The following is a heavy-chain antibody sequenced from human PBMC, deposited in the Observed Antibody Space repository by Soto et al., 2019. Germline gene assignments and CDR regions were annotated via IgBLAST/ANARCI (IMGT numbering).Heavy chain of an antibody. CDR3: ARELFYDSSGYQRVYWFDP. Sequence: SETLSLTCTVSGGSVSSGSYYWRWIRQPPGKGLEWIGYIYYSGSTNYTPSLKSRVTISVDTSKNQFSLKLSSVTAADTAVYYCARELFYDSSGYQRVYWFDPWGQGTLVTVS. D-gene: IGHD3-22*01. V-gene: IGHV4-61*01. J-gene: IGHJ5*02. CDR2: IYYSGST. CDR1: GGSVSSGSYY.